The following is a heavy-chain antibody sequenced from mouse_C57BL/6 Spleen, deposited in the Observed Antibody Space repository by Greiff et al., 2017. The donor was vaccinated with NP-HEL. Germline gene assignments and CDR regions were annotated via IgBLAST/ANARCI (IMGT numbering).Heavy chain of an antibody. CDR1: GFTFSSYA. CDR3: ARDRTFYYDY. Sequence: EVQRVESGGGLVKPGGSLKLSCAASGFTFSSYAMSWVRQTPEKRLEWVATISDGGGYTYYPDNVKGRFTIYSDNAKTNLYLQMRHLKSEDTAMYYCARDRTFYYDYWGQGTTLTVSS. V-gene: IGHV5-4*01. CDR2: ISDGGGYT. J-gene: IGHJ2*01.